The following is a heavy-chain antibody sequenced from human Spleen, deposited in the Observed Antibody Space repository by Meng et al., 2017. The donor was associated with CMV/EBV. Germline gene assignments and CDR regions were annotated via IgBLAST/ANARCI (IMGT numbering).Heavy chain of an antibody. J-gene: IGHJ4*02. CDR2: FSRSSET. CDR1: GLTFSSQA. CDR3: AKGGGDGFNGLFDY. V-gene: IGHV3-23*01. Sequence: ASGLTFSSQAMSWVRQAPGKGLGWVSGFSRSSETYYADSVRGRFTISRDNSKNTLYLQMNSLRAEDTALYYCAKGGGDGFNGLFDYWGQGALVTVSS. D-gene: IGHD5-24*01.